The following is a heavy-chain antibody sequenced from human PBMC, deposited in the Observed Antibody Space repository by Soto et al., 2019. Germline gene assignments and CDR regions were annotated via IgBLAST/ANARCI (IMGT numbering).Heavy chain of an antibody. V-gene: IGHV2-5*02. D-gene: IGHD3-10*01. Sequence: QITVKESGPTLVQATQSLTLTCTFSGFSLSTSGWGVGWLRQPPGKALEWLGVIYWDEDKSYSSYLKSRLTITEDPPKNQVALTMTHMDPVDTATYCCAHTKVTHWRGPHFDFWGQGTLVTVSS. CDR2: IYWDEDK. J-gene: IGHJ4*02. CDR3: AHTKVTHWRGPHFDF. CDR1: GFSLSTSGWG.